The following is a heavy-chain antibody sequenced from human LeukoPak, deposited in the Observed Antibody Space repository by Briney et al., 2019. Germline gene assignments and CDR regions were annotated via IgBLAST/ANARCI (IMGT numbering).Heavy chain of an antibody. V-gene: IGHV3-7*01. D-gene: IGHD2-15*01. CDR3: ARARLGFTRGIGTNYFDY. CDR1: GFTSSSYW. Sequence: GGSLRLSCAVSGFTSSSYWMSWVRQAPGKGLEWVANIKQDGSEKCYVDSVKGRFTISRDNAKKLLYLQMNSLRAEDTAVYYCARARLGFTRGIGTNYFDYWGQGTLVTVSS. CDR2: IKQDGSEK. J-gene: IGHJ4*02.